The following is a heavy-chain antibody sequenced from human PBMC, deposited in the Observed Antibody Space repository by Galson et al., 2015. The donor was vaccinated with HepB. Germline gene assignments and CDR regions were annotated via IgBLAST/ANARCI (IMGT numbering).Heavy chain of an antibody. CDR3: ARHGTWGKVVVNWFDP. CDR2: IYYSGST. J-gene: IGHJ5*02. V-gene: IGHV4-39*01. CDR1: GGSISSSSYY. D-gene: IGHD2-15*01. Sequence: SETLSLTCTVSGGSISSSSYYWGWIRQPPGKGLEWIGSIYYSGSTYYNPSLKSRVTISVDTSKNQFSLKLSSVTAADTAVYYCARHGTWGKVVVNWFDPWGQGTLVTVSS.